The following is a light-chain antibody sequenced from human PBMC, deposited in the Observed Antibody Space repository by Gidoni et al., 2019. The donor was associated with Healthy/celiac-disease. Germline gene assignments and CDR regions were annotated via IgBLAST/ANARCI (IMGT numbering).Light chain of an antibody. V-gene: IGLV3-9*01. CDR2: RDS. CDR1: NIGSKN. Sequence: SSALTQPLSVSVALGQTARITCGGNNIGSKNVHWYQQKPGQAPVLVIYRDSNRPSGIPERFSGSNSGNTATLTISRAQAGDEADYCCQVWDSSTVVFGGGTKLTVL. CDR3: QVWDSSTVV. J-gene: IGLJ2*01.